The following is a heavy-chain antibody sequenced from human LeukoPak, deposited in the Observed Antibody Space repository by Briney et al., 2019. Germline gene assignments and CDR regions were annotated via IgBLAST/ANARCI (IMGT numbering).Heavy chain of an antibody. CDR3: ATCPTDKYDDDHADY. CDR1: GFMFNNYW. Sequence: GGSLTLTCAASGFMFNNYWMSWVRQAPGKGLEWVANIKEDGSEKYYVDSVKGRFTISRDNAKNLLYLQMNSLRAEDTAVYYCATCPTDKYDDDHADYWGQGSLVTVSS. V-gene: IGHV3-7*01. D-gene: IGHD3-3*01. CDR2: IKEDGSEK. J-gene: IGHJ4*02.